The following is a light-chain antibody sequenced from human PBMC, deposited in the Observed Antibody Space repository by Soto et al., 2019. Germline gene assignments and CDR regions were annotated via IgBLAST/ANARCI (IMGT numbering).Light chain of an antibody. V-gene: IGLV2-14*03. Sequence: QSVLTQPASVSGSPGQSITISCTGTTSDIGAYNYVSWYQQHPDKAPKLMIYDVTNRPSGVSNRFSGSKSGNTASLTISGLQADDEADYYCSSSYTSASTVIFGGGTKLTVL. CDR3: SSYTSASTVI. CDR1: TSDIGAYNY. J-gene: IGLJ2*01. CDR2: DVT.